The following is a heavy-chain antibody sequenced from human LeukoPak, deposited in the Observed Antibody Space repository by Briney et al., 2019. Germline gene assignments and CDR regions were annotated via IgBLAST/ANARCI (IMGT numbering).Heavy chain of an antibody. D-gene: IGHD3-22*01. V-gene: IGHV4-34*01. CDR2: INHSGST. CDR1: SGSFSGYY. Sequence: SETLSLTCAVYSGSFSGYYWSWIRQPPGKGLEWIGEINHSGSTNYNPSLKSRVTISVDTSKNQFSLKLSSVTAADTAVYYCARAPYYYDSSGYYYDYWGQGTLVTVSS. J-gene: IGHJ4*02. CDR3: ARAPYYYDSSGYYYDY.